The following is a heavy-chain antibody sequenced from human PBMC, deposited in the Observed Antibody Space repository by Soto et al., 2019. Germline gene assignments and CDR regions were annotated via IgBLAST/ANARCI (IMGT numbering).Heavy chain of an antibody. D-gene: IGHD3-22*01. CDR2: ISGSGGST. Sequence: GGSLRLSCAASGFTFSGYAMSWVRQAPGKGLEWVSAISGSGGSTYYADSVKGRFTISRDNSKNTLYLQMNSLRAEDTAVYYCAKDRDYYDSSGSLGYWGQGTLVTVSS. V-gene: IGHV3-23*01. CDR3: AKDRDYYDSSGSLGY. CDR1: GFTFSGYA. J-gene: IGHJ4*02.